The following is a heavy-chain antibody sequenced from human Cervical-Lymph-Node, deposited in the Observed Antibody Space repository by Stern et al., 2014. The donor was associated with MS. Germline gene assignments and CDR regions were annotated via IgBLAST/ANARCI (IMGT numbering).Heavy chain of an antibody. CDR1: GYTFSTYG. CDR2: NSAYGGNT. V-gene: IGHV1-18*01. Sequence: QMPLVQSGGEVKKPGASVKVSCKASGYTFSTYGISWVRQAPGQGLEWMGWNSAYGGNTDYAQKLQGRVTMTTDTSTSTAYMELRSLRSDDTAVYYCARGGYPDAFDIWGQGTMVTVSS. D-gene: IGHD5-12*01. J-gene: IGHJ3*02. CDR3: ARGGYPDAFDI.